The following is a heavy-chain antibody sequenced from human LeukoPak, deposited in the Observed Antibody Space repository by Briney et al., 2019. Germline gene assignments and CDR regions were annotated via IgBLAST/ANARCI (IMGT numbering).Heavy chain of an antibody. CDR2: INHSGST. J-gene: IGHJ3*02. Sequence: SETLSLTCAVYGGSFSGYYWSWIRQPPGKGLEWIGEINHSGSTNYNPSLKSRVAISVDTSKNQFSLKVNSVTAADTAVYFCVGEKSFFGEAIWGQGTMVTVSS. CDR1: GGSFSGYY. D-gene: IGHD3-10*01. CDR3: VGEKSFFGEAI. V-gene: IGHV4-34*01.